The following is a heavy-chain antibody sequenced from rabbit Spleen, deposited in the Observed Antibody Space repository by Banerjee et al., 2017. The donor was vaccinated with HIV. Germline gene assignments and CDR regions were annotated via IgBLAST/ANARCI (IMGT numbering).Heavy chain of an antibody. D-gene: IGHD1-1*01. CDR2: IAGSSSGFT. J-gene: IGHJ6*01. CDR1: GFSFSDRDV. Sequence: QEQLVESGGGLVQPGGSLKLTCKASGFSFSDRDVMCWVRQAPGKGLEWISCIAGSSSGFTYSATWAKGRFTISKTSSTTVTLQMTSLTAADTATYFCARDTSSSFSSYGMDLWGQGTLVTVS. CDR3: ARDTSSSFSSYGMDL. V-gene: IGHV1S45*01.